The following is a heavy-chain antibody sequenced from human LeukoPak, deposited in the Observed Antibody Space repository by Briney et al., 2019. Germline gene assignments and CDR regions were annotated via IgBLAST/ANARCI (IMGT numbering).Heavy chain of an antibody. V-gene: IGHV3-64*01. Sequence: PGGSLRLSCAASGLTFSSYAMHWVRQAPGKGLEYVSAISSNGGSTYYANSVKGRFTISRDNSKNTLYLQMGSLRAEDMAVYYCARDRGGHFDYWGQGTLVTVSS. CDR1: GLTFSSYA. J-gene: IGHJ4*02. CDR3: ARDRGGHFDY. CDR2: ISSNGGST. D-gene: IGHD3-10*01.